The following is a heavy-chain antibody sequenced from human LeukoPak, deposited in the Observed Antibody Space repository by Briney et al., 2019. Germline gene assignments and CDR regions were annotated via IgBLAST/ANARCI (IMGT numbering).Heavy chain of an antibody. V-gene: IGHV1-3*03. CDR2: INAGNGNT. Sequence: ASVKVSCKASGYTFTSYAMHWVRQAPGQRLEWMGWINAGNGNTKYSQEFQGRVTITRDTSASTAYMELSSLRSEDMAVYYCARGRYYGSGSYYTHFDYWGQGTLVTVSS. D-gene: IGHD3-10*01. CDR1: GYTFTSYA. J-gene: IGHJ4*02. CDR3: ARGRYYGSGSYYTHFDY.